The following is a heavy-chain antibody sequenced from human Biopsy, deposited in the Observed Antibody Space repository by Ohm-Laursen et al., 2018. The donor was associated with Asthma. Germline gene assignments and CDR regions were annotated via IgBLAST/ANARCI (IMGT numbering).Heavy chain of an antibody. CDR3: ARTYYDFLTGQVKDVFGV. CDR2: VNTGNGDT. CDR1: GYNFISFA. Sequence: SSVKVSCKASGYNFISFAIHWVRQAPGQRLEWMGWVNTGNGDTKYSQKFQGRVNITRDTSASTAYMELRSLRSEDTATYYCARTYYDFLTGQVKDVFGVWGQGTMVTVSS. D-gene: IGHD3-9*01. V-gene: IGHV1-3*04. J-gene: IGHJ3*01.